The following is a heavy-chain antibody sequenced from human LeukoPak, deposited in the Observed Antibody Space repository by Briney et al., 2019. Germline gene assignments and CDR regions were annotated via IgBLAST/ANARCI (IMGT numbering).Heavy chain of an antibody. V-gene: IGHV1-18*04. CDR2: ISAYNGNT. CDR1: GYTFTSYG. D-gene: IGHD2-2*01. Sequence: ASVKVSCKASGYTFTSYGNSWVRQAPGQGLEWMGWISAYNGNTNYAQKLQGRVTMTTDTSTSTAYMELRSLRSDDTAVYYCARGGRSNIVVVPAAHTYDYWGQGTLVTVSS. J-gene: IGHJ4*02. CDR3: ARGGRSNIVVVPAAHTYDY.